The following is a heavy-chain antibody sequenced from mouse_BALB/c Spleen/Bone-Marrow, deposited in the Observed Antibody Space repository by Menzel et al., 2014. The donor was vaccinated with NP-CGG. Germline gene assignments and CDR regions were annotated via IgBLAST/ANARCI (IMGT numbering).Heavy chain of an antibody. CDR1: GFNIKDTY. CDR3: ARYRLGTYFDY. J-gene: IGHJ2*01. V-gene: IGHV14-3*02. Sequence: EVQRAESGAELVKPGASVKLSCTASGFNIKDTYIHWVKQRPEQGLEWIGRIDPANVNTKYDPKFQGKATITADTSSNTACLQLSSLTSEDTAVYYCARYRLGTYFDYWGQGTTLTVSS. D-gene: IGHD2-14*01. CDR2: IDPANVNT.